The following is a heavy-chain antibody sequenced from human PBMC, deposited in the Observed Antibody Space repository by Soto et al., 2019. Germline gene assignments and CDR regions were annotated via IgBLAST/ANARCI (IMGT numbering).Heavy chain of an antibody. J-gene: IGHJ4*02. CDR1: GGSISSYY. V-gene: IGHV4-59*08. CDR3: ARARFIAAAGIFDY. Sequence: ETLSLTCTVSGGSISSYYWSWIRQPPGKGLEWIGYIYYSGSTNYNPSLKSRVTISVDTSKNQFSLKLSSVTAADTAVYYCARARFIAAAGIFDYWGQGTLVTVSS. D-gene: IGHD6-13*01. CDR2: IYYSGST.